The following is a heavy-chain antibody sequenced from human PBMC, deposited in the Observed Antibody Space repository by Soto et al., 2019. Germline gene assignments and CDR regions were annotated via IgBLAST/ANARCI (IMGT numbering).Heavy chain of an antibody. CDR2: FYTSGST. CDR1: GASISSYY. D-gene: IGHD1-26*01. CDR3: AREMMAATGRFDS. Sequence: SETLSLTCTVSGASISSYYWSWIRQPAGKGLEWIGRFYTSGSTNYSPSLKSRVTVSVDTSKNQFFLKLNSVTAADTAVYYCAREMMAATGRFDSWGQGTLVTVSS. J-gene: IGHJ5*01. V-gene: IGHV4-4*07.